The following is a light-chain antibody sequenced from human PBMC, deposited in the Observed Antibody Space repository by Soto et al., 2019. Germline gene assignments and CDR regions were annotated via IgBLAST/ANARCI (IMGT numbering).Light chain of an antibody. CDR3: QQYNSYSPLT. CDR1: QAISSA. Sequence: IQLTQSPSSLSASVGDRVTITCRASQAISSALAWYQQKPGKPPKLLIYDASSLESGVPSRFSGSGSGTEFTLTISSLQPDDFAIYYCQQYNSYSPLTFGPGTKVDIK. J-gene: IGKJ3*01. CDR2: DAS. V-gene: IGKV1-13*02.